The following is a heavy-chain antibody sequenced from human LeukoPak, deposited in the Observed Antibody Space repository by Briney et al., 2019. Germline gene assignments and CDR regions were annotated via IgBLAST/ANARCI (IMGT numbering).Heavy chain of an antibody. J-gene: IGHJ5*02. CDR1: GGSISSGGYY. CDR2: IYQSGTT. Sequence: SETLSLTCTVSGGSISSGGYYWSWIRQPPGKGLEWIGYIYQSGTTYYNPSLKSRITISVDRYENQFSLKLSSVTAADTAVYYCAREDLTTAWGQGTPVTVSS. V-gene: IGHV4-30-2*01. D-gene: IGHD3-9*01. CDR3: AREDLTTA.